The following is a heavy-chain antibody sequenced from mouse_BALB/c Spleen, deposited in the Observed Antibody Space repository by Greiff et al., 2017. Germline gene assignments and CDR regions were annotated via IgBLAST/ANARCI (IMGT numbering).Heavy chain of an antibody. CDR3: NCFNGNYAMDY. J-gene: IGHJ4*01. CDR2: IDPENGDT. Sequence: VQLQQSGAELVRPGASVKLSCTASGFNIKDYYMHWVKQRPEQGLEWIGWIDPENGDTEYAPKFQGKATMNADTSSNTTYLQLSSLTSEDTAVYYCNCFNGNYAMDYWGQGTSVTVSS. CDR1: GFNIKDYY. V-gene: IGHV14-4*02. D-gene: IGHD2-1*01.